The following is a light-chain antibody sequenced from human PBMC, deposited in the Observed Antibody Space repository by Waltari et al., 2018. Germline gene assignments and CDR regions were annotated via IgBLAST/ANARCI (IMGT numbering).Light chain of an antibody. CDR1: SGHSSNI. V-gene: IGLV4-69*01. CDR3: QTGGHGTGV. Sequence: QLVLTQSPSASASLRASVRLTCTLDSGHSSNIVAWVQQQPEKGPRGLLPVNSDGSHTKGDEIPDLFSGSSSGAERYLTISSLQSEDEADYFCQTGGHGTGVFGGGTKLTVL. CDR2: VNSDGSH. J-gene: IGLJ3*02.